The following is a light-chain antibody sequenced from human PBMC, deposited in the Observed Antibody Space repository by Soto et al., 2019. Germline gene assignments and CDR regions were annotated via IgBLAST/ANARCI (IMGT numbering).Light chain of an antibody. CDR1: QSIAGRDGNTY. Sequence: VVMTQSPLSLPVTLGQPASISCRSSQSIAGRDGNTYLSWLQQRPGQSPRRLFYRVSSRESGVPDRFSGSGSGTDFTLKISSVEAEDVGVYYCMQGTHWPPTFGQGTKVDIK. CDR2: RVS. V-gene: IGKV2-30*01. J-gene: IGKJ1*01. CDR3: MQGTHWPPT.